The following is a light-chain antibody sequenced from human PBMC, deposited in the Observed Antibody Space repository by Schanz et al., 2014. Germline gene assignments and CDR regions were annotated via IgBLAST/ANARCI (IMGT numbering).Light chain of an antibody. Sequence: EIVLTQSPATLSLSPGERATLSCRASQSVSNYLAWYQQKVGQAPRLLIYGASSRATGIPDRFSGSGSGTDFTLTISRLEPEDFAVYYCQQYGSSPGAFGGGTKVEIK. CDR2: GAS. CDR1: QSVSNY. J-gene: IGKJ4*01. V-gene: IGKV3-20*01. CDR3: QQYGSSPGA.